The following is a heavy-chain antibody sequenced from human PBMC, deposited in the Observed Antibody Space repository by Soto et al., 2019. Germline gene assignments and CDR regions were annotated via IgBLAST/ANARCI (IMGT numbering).Heavy chain of an antibody. CDR1: GGSFSGYY. D-gene: IGHD5-18*01. V-gene: IGHV4-34*01. Sequence: KPSETLSLTCAVYGGSFSGYYWSWIRQPPGKGLEWIGEINHSGSTNYNPSLKSRVTISVDTSKNQFSLKLSSVTAADTAVYYCASRSRGYSYGYRMGADYYYYGMDVWGQGATVTVSS. CDR2: INHSGST. CDR3: ASRSRGYSYGYRMGADYYYYGMDV. J-gene: IGHJ6*02.